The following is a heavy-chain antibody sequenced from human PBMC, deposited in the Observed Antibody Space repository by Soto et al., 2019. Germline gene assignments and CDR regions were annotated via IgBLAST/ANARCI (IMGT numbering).Heavy chain of an antibody. CDR3: ARGRYGDY. V-gene: IGHV1-18*01. CDR2: ISAHNGNT. Sequence: QVHLVQSGAEVKKPGASVKVSCKGSGYTFTSYGITWVRQAPGQGLEWMGWISAHNGNTDYAQKLQGRVTVTRDTSTSTAYMQLRSLRSDDTAVYYCARGRYGDYWGQGALVTVSS. CDR1: GYTFTSYG. D-gene: IGHD1-1*01. J-gene: IGHJ4*02.